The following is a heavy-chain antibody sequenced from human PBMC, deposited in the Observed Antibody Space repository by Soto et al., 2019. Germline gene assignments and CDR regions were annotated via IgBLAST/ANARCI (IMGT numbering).Heavy chain of an antibody. D-gene: IGHD3-3*01. J-gene: IGHJ4*02. Sequence: PGGSLRLSCAASGFTFSSYGMHWVRQAPGKGLEWVAVISYDGSNKYYADSVKGRFTISRDNSKNTLYLQMNSLRAEDTAVYYCAKKGVYFGVSGDYFDYWGQGTLVTVSS. CDR3: AKKGVYFGVSGDYFDY. CDR1: GFTFSSYG. CDR2: ISYDGSNK. V-gene: IGHV3-30*18.